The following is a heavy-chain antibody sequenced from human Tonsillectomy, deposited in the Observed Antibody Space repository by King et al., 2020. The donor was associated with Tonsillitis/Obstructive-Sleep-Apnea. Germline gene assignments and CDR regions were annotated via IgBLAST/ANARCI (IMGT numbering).Heavy chain of an antibody. V-gene: IGHV3-48*03. CDR3: ARANWGFFDY. Sequence: VQLVESGGGLVKAGGSLRLSCAASGFTFSSYEMNWVRQAPGKGLEWVSYISSSGSSIYYADSVKGRFTISRDNAKTSLYLQMSSLRADDTAVYFCARANWGFFDYWGQGTVVTVSS. D-gene: IGHD7-27*01. CDR1: GFTFSSYE. J-gene: IGHJ4*02. CDR2: ISSSGSSI.